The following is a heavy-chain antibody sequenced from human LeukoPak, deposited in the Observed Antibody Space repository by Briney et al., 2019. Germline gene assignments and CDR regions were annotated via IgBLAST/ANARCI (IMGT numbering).Heavy chain of an antibody. Sequence: GGSLRLSCAVSGLTLSNVWMNWVRQAPGKGLEWVGRIRSRGDGGTTDFAAPVKGRFTISRDDSRNTLYLQMNSLTSEDTAVYYCTQGSGQYFDYWGQGTLVTVSS. V-gene: IGHV3-15*07. CDR3: TQGSGQYFDY. J-gene: IGHJ4*02. CDR1: GLTLSNVW. CDR2: IRSRGDGGTT. D-gene: IGHD2-15*01.